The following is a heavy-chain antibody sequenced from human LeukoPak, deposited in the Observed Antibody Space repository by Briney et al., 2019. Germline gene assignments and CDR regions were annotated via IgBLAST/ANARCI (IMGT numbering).Heavy chain of an antibody. D-gene: IGHD4-23*01. CDR1: GYTFTGYY. CDR3: ARSGFYGGNSRWYFDL. CDR2: INPSGGST. J-gene: IGHJ2*01. Sequence: GASVKVSCKASGYTFTGYYMHWVRQAPGQGLEWMGIINPSGGSTSYAQKFQGRVTMTRDMSTSTVYMELSSLRSEDTAVYYCARSGFYGGNSRWYFDLWGRGTLVTVSS. V-gene: IGHV1-46*01.